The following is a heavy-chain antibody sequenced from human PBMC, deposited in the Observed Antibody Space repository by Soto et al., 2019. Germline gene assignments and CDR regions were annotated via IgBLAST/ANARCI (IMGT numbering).Heavy chain of an antibody. V-gene: IGHV4-34*01. J-gene: IGHJ4*02. CDR3: ARVPSHCSGGSCGVFDY. CDR2: INHSGST. CDR1: GGSFSGYY. Sequence: SETLSLTCAVYGGSFSGYYWSWIRQPPGKGLEWIGEINHSGSTNYNPSLKSRVTISVDTSKNQFSLKLSSVTAADTAVYYCARVPSHCSGGSCGVFDYWGQGTLVTVSS. D-gene: IGHD2-15*01.